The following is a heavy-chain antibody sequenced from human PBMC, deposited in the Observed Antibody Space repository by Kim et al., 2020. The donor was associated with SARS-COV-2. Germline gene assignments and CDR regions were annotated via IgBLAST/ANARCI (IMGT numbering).Heavy chain of an antibody. CDR1: GFTFSSYG. CDR3: AKDGSLLWFGELLPLDY. J-gene: IGHJ4*02. Sequence: GGSLRLSCAASGFTFSSYGMHWVRQAPGKGLEWVAVISYDGSNKYYADSVKGRFTISRDNSKNTLYLQMNSLRAEDTAVYYCAKDGSLLWFGELLPLDYWGQGTLVTVSS. CDR2: ISYDGSNK. V-gene: IGHV3-30*18. D-gene: IGHD3-10*01.